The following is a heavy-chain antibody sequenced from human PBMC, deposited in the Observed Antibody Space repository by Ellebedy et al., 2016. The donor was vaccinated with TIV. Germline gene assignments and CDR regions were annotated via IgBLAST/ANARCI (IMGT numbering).Heavy chain of an antibody. CDR3: ARDRGWLQFEFDY. V-gene: IGHV1-3*01. CDR2: INAGNGKT. D-gene: IGHD5-24*01. CDR1: GYTFTTYA. Sequence: AASVKVSCKASGYTFTTYAMHWVRQAPGHRLEWMGWINAGNGKTKYSQKFQGRVTITRDTSASPAYMELSSLRSEDTAVFYCARDRGWLQFEFDYWGQGTLVTVSS. J-gene: IGHJ4*02.